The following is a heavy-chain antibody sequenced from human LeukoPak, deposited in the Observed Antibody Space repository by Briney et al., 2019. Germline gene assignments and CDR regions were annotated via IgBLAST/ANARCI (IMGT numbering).Heavy chain of an antibody. CDR1: GYTFTSYG. CDR2: ISAYNGNT. Sequence: ASVKVSCKASGYTFTSYGISWVRQAPGQGLECMGWISAYNGNTNYAQKLQGRVTMTTDTSTSTAYMELRGLRSDDTAVYYCARDRRLPRVVVADTDYWGQGTLVTVSS. V-gene: IGHV1-18*01. J-gene: IGHJ4*02. D-gene: IGHD2-15*01. CDR3: ARDRRLPRVVVADTDY.